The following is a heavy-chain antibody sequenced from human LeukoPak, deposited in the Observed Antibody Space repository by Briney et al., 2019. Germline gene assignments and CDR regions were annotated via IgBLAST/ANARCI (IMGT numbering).Heavy chain of an antibody. CDR1: GGSISSSSHY. D-gene: IGHD3-16*01. V-gene: IGHV4-39*01. Sequence: SETLSLTCTVSGGSISSSSHYWGWIRQPPGKGLEWIGSIYYSGSTYYNPSLKSRVTISVDTSKNQFSLKLSSVTAADTAVYYCARLGSHEVYYFDYWGQGTLVTVSS. CDR2: IYYSGST. CDR3: ARLGSHEVYYFDY. J-gene: IGHJ4*02.